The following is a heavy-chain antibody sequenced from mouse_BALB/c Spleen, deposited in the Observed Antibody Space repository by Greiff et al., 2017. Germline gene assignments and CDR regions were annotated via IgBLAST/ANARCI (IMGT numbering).Heavy chain of an antibody. V-gene: IGHV5-9-4*01. Sequence: EVHLVESGGGLVKPGGSLKLSCAASGFTFSSYAMSWVRQSPEKRLEWVAEISSGGSYTYYPDTVTGRFTISRDNAKNTLYLEMSSLRSEDTAMYYCARDDYDVSAMDYWGQGTSVTVSS. J-gene: IGHJ4*01. CDR3: ARDDYDVSAMDY. CDR1: GFTFSSYA. D-gene: IGHD2-4*01. CDR2: ISSGGSYT.